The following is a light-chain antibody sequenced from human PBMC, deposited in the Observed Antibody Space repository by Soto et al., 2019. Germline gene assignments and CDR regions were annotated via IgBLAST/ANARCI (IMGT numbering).Light chain of an antibody. CDR3: QQYSTLPHT. J-gene: IGKJ2*01. CDR1: QTVTNSF. Sequence: NVLTQSPGTLSLSPVERATLSCRASQTVTNSFFAWYQQKPGQPPRLLIHGISSRATGIPDRFSGSGSGTDFTLTISRLEPEDFVVYYCQQYSTLPHTFGRGTKLEV. V-gene: IGKV3-20*01. CDR2: GIS.